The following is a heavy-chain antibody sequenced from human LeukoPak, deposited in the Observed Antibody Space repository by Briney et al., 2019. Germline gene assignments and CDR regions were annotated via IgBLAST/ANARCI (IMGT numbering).Heavy chain of an antibody. J-gene: IGHJ4*02. D-gene: IGHD5-18*01. Sequence: ASVKVSCKASGYTFTTYYVHWVRQAPGQGLEWMGIINPSGGSTTYAQKFRGRLTMTRDMSTSTVYMELSSLRSEDTAVYYCARDGGTAGYSSGSDYWGQGTLVTVSS. V-gene: IGHV1-46*01. CDR1: GYTFTTYY. CDR2: INPSGGST. CDR3: ARDGGTAGYSSGSDY.